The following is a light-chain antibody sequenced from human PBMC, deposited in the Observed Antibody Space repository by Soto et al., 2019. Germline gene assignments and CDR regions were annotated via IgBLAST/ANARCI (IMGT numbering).Light chain of an antibody. V-gene: IGKV1-33*01. Sequence: DIQMTQSPSSLSASVGDRVTITCQASQDISNYLNWYQQKPGKAPKLLIYDASNLETGVPSRFSGSGSGAYFTLTISSLQPEDIATYYCQQSYSTPSITFGQGTRLEIK. CDR1: QDISNY. J-gene: IGKJ5*01. CDR2: DAS. CDR3: QQSYSTPSIT.